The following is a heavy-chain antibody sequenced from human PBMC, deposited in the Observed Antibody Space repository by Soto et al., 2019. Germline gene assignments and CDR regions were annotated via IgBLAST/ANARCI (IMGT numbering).Heavy chain of an antibody. V-gene: IGHV3-33*01. D-gene: IGHD2-2*01. CDR3: ASRSPALDY. CDR2: IWYDGSNK. CDR1: GFTFSSYG. Sequence: QVQLVESGGGVVQPGRSLRLSCAASGFTFSSYGMHWVRQAPGMGLEWVAVIWYDGSNKYYADFVKGRFTISRDNSKNTLYLQMNSLRAEDTAVYYCASRSPALDYWGQGTLVTVSS. J-gene: IGHJ4*02.